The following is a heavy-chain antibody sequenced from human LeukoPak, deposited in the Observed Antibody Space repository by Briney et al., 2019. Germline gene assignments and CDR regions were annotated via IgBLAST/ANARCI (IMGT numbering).Heavy chain of an antibody. D-gene: IGHD5-18*01. V-gene: IGHV3-74*01. CDR3: AREGRRYGYTY. J-gene: IGHJ4*02. CDR2: INSDGSWT. Sequence: GGSLRLSCAASGSYWMHWVRQAPGKGLVWVSHINSDGSWTSYADSVKGRFTISRDNAKNSLYLQMNSLRAEDTAVYYCAREGRRYGYTYWGQGTLVTVSS. CDR1: GSYW.